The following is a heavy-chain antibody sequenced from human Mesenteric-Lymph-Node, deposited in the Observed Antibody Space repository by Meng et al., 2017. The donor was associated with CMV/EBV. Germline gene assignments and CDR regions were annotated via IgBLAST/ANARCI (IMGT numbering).Heavy chain of an antibody. V-gene: IGHV3-48*01. CDR2: ISSSGSTI. CDR1: GFTFSSLG. CDR3: AKDRRWLLSPSYSYFDY. Sequence: GGSLRLSCAASGFTFSSLGMNWVRQAPGKGLEWVSYISSSGSTIYYADSVKGRFTISRDNSKNTLYLQMNSLRAEDTAVYYCAKDRRWLLSPSYSYFDYWGQGTLVTVSS. D-gene: IGHD3-3*01. J-gene: IGHJ4*02.